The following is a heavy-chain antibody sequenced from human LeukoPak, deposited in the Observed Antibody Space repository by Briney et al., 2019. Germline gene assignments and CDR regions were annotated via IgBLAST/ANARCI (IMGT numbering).Heavy chain of an antibody. Sequence: GGSLRLSCAASGFTFSSYSMNWVRQAPGKGLEWVSSISSTSTYMYYADSVKGRFTISRDNAKNSLYLQMNSLRAEDTAVYYCATYTTTHSDFWGQGTLVTVSS. J-gene: IGHJ4*02. D-gene: IGHD4-11*01. CDR2: ISSTSTYM. CDR1: GFTFSSYS. V-gene: IGHV3-21*01. CDR3: ATYTTTHSDF.